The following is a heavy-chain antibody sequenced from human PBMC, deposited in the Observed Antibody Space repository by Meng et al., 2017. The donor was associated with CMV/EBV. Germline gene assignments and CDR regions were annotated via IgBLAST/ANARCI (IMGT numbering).Heavy chain of an antibody. J-gene: IGHJ4*02. CDR1: GFTFSSYA. D-gene: IGHD3-16*01. CDR3: ARGGY. V-gene: IGHV3-23*03. Sequence: GGSLRLSCAASGFTFSSYAMSWVRRAPGKGLEWVSVIYSGGSSTYYADSVKGRFTISRDNSKNTLYLQMNSLRAEDTAVYYCARGGYWGQGTLVTVSS. CDR2: IYSGGSST.